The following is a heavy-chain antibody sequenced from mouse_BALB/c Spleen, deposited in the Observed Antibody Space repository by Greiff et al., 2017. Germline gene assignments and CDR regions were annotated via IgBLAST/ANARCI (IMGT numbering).Heavy chain of an antibody. CDR2: IYPGSGNT. V-gene: IGHV1-77*01. CDR3: ARSTGYYYAMDY. Sequence: QVQLQQSGAELARPGASVKLSCTASGYTFTDYYLTWVQQRTGQGLEWIGAIYPGSGNTYYNEKLKGKATLSADKSSSTAYMQLSSLTSEDTAVYFCARSTGYYYAMDYWGQGTSVTVSS. J-gene: IGHJ4*01. D-gene: IGHD4-1*02. CDR1: GYTFTDYY.